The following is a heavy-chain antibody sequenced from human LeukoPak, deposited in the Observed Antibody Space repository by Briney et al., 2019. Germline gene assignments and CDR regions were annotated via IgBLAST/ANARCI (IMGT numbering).Heavy chain of an antibody. J-gene: IGHJ6*03. CDR3: ARDCPPDHYYYMDV. Sequence: PGGSLRLSCAASGFTFSSYEMNWVRQAPGKGLEWVSYISSSGSTIYYADSVRGRFTVSRDNAKNSLYMQMNSLRAEDTAVYYCARDCPPDHYYYMDVWGKGTTVTVSS. V-gene: IGHV3-48*03. D-gene: IGHD1-14*01. CDR1: GFTFSSYE. CDR2: ISSSGSTI.